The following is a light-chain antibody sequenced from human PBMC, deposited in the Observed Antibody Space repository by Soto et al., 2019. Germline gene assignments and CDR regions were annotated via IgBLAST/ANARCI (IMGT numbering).Light chain of an antibody. CDR1: QSISSY. Sequence: DIQMTQSPSSLSASVGDRVTITCRASQSISSYLNWYQQKPGKAPKLLIYAASSLQSGVPSRFSGSGSGKDFTLTISSLQPEDFATYYCQQSYSTPATIGQGSKVEIX. J-gene: IGKJ1*01. V-gene: IGKV1-39*01. CDR2: AAS. CDR3: QQSYSTPAT.